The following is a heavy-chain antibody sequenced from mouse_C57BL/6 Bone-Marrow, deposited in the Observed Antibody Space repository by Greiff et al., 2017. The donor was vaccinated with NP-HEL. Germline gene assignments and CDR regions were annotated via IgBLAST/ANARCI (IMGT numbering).Heavy chain of an antibody. CDR2: IHPNSGCT. J-gene: IGHJ3*01. D-gene: IGHD2-1*01. Sequence: QVQLQQPGAELVKPGASVKLSCTASGYPFTSYGMPWVRQTPGQGLEWIGMIHPNSGCTNYTENVKGKATLSVDKSSSTAYMPLSSLTSEDTAVYYCAKGDYVNNPAWFAYWGQGTLVTVSA. V-gene: IGHV1-64*01. CDR3: AKGDYVNNPAWFAY. CDR1: GYPFTSYG.